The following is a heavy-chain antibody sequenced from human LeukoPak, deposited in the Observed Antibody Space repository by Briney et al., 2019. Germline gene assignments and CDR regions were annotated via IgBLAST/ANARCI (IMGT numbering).Heavy chain of an antibody. V-gene: IGHV3-21*01. Sequence: GGSLRLSCAASGFTFSSYSMNWVRQAPGKGLEWVSSISSSSSYIYYADSVKVRFTISRHNAKNSLYLQMISLRAEDTAVYYCARDKEVGYDSSGYPYYFDYWGQGTLVTVSS. D-gene: IGHD3-22*01. CDR3: ARDKEVGYDSSGYPYYFDY. J-gene: IGHJ4*02. CDR1: GFTFSSYS. CDR2: ISSSSSYI.